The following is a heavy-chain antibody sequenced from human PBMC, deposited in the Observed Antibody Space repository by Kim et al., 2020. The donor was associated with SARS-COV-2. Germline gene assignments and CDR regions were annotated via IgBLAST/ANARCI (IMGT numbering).Heavy chain of an antibody. CDR3: ARSRDSSSWYSH. CDR2: IYSGGST. J-gene: IGHJ4*02. V-gene: IGHV3-53*01. D-gene: IGHD6-13*01. CDR1: GFTVSSNY. Sequence: GGSLRLSCAASGFTVSSNYMSWVRQAPGKGLEWVSVIYSGGSTYYADSVKGRFTISRDNSKNTLYLQMNSLRAEDTAVYYCARSRDSSSWYSHWGQGTLVTVSS.